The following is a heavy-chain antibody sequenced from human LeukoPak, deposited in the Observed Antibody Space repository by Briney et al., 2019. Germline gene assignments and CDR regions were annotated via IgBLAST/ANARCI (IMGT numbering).Heavy chain of an antibody. D-gene: IGHD6-19*01. J-gene: IGHJ1*01. CDR2: ISWDGGST. CDR1: GFTFDDYT. CDR3: AKVRYSSGWFYFQH. Sequence: GGSLRLSCAASGFTFDDYTMHWVRQAPGKGLEWVSLISWDGGSTYYADSVKGRFTISRDNSKNSLYLQMNSLRTEDTALYYCAKVRYSSGWFYFQHWGQGTLVTVSS. V-gene: IGHV3-43*01.